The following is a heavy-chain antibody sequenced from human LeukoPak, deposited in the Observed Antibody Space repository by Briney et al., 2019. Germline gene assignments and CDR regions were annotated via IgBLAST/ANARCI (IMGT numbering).Heavy chain of an antibody. CDR3: ARRAYSGYELDY. V-gene: IGHV4-31*03. Sequence: SQTLSLTCTVSGGSLSSGGYDWSWIRQHPGNGLEWTGYISYSGSTHYNPSLKSRVTISEDTSKNQFSLNLSSVTAADTAVYYCARRAYSGYELDYWGQGTLVTVSS. CDR1: GGSLSSGGYD. J-gene: IGHJ4*02. CDR2: ISYSGST. D-gene: IGHD5-12*01.